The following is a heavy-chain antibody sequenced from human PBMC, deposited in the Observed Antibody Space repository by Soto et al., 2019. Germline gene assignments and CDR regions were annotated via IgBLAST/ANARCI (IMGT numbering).Heavy chain of an antibody. D-gene: IGHD6-19*01. CDR3: ARDRVGGRWLVVESD. J-gene: IGHJ4*02. V-gene: IGHV4-61*08. CDR2: IYYSGST. CDR1: GGSVSSGDYY. Sequence: QVQLQESGPGLVKPSETLSLTCSVSGGSVSSGDYYWSWVRQPPGKGLEWIGYIYYSGSTKSSPSLKSRVTISVEQSKNQFYLKLSSVTAADTAVYYCARDRVGGRWLVVESDWGQGTLVTVSA.